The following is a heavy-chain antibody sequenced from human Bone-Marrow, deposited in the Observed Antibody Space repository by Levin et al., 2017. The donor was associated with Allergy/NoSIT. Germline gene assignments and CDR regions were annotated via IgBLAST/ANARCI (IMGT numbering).Heavy chain of an antibody. CDR3: ATDSVMVPRAFDV. CDR2: IYYTGTT. D-gene: IGHD2-2*01. J-gene: IGHJ3*01. CDR1: CGSVRRCSYF. Sequence: SQTLSLTCTVSCGSVRRCSYFWRWLRPPPGQGLAWIGYIYYTGTTTYNPSLKSRVALSVATSPNQISLRLHSVTAADTAVYYCATDSVMVPRAFDVWGQGTVLIVSS. V-gene: IGHV4-61*01.